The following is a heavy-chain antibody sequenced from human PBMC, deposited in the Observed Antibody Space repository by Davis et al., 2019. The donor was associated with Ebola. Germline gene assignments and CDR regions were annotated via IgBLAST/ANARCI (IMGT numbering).Heavy chain of an antibody. CDR3: ARGPGGRSIFDY. D-gene: IGHD3-16*01. J-gene: IGHJ4*02. V-gene: IGHV3-53*01. Sequence: PGGSLRPSCAASGFTFGSYWMSWVRQAPGKGLEWVSVIYRGGDKYYADSVKGRFTISRDTSKNTVYLQMKSLRAEDTAVYYFARGPGGRSIFDYWGQGTLVTFSS. CDR2: IYRGGDK. CDR1: GFTFGSYW.